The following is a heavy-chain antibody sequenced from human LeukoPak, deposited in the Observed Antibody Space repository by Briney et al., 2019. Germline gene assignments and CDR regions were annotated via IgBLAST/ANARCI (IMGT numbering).Heavy chain of an antibody. CDR3: ARGYGGVLLWFGELNWFDP. D-gene: IGHD3-10*01. J-gene: IGHJ5*02. V-gene: IGHV1-69*06. Sequence: SVKVSCKASGGTFSSYAISWVRQAPGQGLEWMGGIIPIFGTANYAQKFQGRVTITADKSTSTAYMELSSLRSEDTAVYYCARGYGGVLLWFGELNWFDPWGQGTLVTVSS. CDR1: GGTFSSYA. CDR2: IIPIFGTA.